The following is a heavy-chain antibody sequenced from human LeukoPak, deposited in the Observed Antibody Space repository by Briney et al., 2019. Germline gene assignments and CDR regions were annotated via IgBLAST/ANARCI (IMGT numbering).Heavy chain of an antibody. Sequence: GGSLRLSCAASGFDFSNYWMTWVRQAPGKGLEWVANIKQDANEEFYVDSVKGRSTISRDSAKSSLYLQMYSLRADDTALYYCASGSAYYGSGSRLDYWGQGTLVTVSS. CDR3: ASGSAYYGSGSRLDY. CDR1: GFDFSNYW. D-gene: IGHD3-10*01. J-gene: IGHJ4*02. V-gene: IGHV3-7*01. CDR2: IKQDANEE.